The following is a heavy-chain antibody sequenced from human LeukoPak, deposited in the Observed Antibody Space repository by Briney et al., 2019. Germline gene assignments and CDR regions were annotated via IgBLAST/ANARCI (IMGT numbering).Heavy chain of an antibody. Sequence: PGGSLRLSCAASGFSFSIYGMQWVRQAPDKGLEWVTYISYNGGKIHYSDSVKGRFTIYRDNSKNTLYLQMNSLRAEDTAVYYCAKVAGNIYYFDYWGQGALVTVSS. CDR1: GFSFSIYG. D-gene: IGHD4-23*01. CDR2: ISYNGGKI. CDR3: AKVAGNIYYFDY. V-gene: IGHV3-30*02. J-gene: IGHJ4*02.